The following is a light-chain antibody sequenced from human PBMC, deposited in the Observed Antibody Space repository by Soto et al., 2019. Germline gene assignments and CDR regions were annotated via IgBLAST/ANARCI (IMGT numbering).Light chain of an antibody. Sequence: QSVLTQPPSVSGAPGQRVTIYCTGSSSNIGAGYDVHWYQQLPGTAPKLLIYGDTNRPSGVPDRFSGSKSDTSASLAITGLQAEDEADYYCQSYDSSLSGSVVFGGGTKLTV. V-gene: IGLV1-40*01. CDR3: QSYDSSLSGSVV. CDR1: SSNIGAGYD. CDR2: GDT. J-gene: IGLJ2*01.